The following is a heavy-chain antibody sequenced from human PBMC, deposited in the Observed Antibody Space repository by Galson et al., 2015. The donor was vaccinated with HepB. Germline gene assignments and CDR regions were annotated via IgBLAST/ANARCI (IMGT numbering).Heavy chain of an antibody. CDR1: GGTFSRHT. D-gene: IGHD6-13*01. V-gene: IGHV1-69*05. Sequence: SVKVSCKASGGTFSRHTISWVRQAPGQGLEWMGGIIPMFGSGNYAQKFQERVTITRDMSTSTAYMELSSLRSEDTAVYYCARVLGIAAPGHYWGQGTLVTVSS. CDR3: ARVLGIAAPGHY. J-gene: IGHJ4*02. CDR2: IIPMFGSG.